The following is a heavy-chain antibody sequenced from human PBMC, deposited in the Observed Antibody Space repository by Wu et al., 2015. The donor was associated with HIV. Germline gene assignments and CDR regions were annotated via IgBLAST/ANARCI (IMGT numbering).Heavy chain of an antibody. D-gene: IGHD6-19*01. V-gene: IGHV1-69*05. CDR3: ARDPLDNSSGWYYYYYGMDV. J-gene: IGHJ6*02. CDR1: GDTFSSHG. CDR2: FIPIAGTV. Sequence: QVQLVQSGAEVKKPGSSVKVSCKAAGDTFSSHGISWVRQAPGQGLEWMGGFIPIAGTVKYAQKFQGRVTITTDEFTSTAYMELRSLRSDDTAVYYCARDPLDNSSGWYYYYYGMDVWGQGTTVTVSS.